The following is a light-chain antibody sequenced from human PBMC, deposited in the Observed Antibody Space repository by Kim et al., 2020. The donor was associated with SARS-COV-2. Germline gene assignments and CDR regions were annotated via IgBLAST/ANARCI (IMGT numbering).Light chain of an antibody. V-gene: IGKV1-39*01. J-gene: IGKJ1*01. Sequence: ESFGDRVTITCRASQSISYFLNWYQQRPGKAPKLLIYGASTLHGGVPSRFSGSGSGTDFTLTISSLQPEDFATYYCQQSYTAPRTFGQGTKVDIK. CDR1: QSISYF. CDR3: QQSYTAPRT. CDR2: GAS.